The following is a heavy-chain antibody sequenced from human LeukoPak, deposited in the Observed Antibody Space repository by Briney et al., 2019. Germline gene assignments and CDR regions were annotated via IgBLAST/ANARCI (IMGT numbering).Heavy chain of an antibody. J-gene: IGHJ4*02. Sequence: GGSLRLSCAASGFTFSSYWMSWVRQAPGEGLEWVSGISGTGGNTYYTDSVKGRFTISRDNSKNTVHLQMSSLRAEDTALYYCVKDRCDRTTCPEVWGQGTLVTVSS. CDR3: VKDRCDRTTCPEV. CDR2: ISGTGGNT. D-gene: IGHD2-2*01. CDR1: GFTFSSYW. V-gene: IGHV3-23*01.